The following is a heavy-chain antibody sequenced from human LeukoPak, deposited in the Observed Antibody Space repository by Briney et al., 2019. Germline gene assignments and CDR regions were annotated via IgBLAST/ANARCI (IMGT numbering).Heavy chain of an antibody. D-gene: IGHD2-15*01. CDR1: GFTFDDYA. Sequence: PGGSLRLSCAASGFTFDDYAMHWVRQAPGKGLEWVSGISWNSGSIGYADSVKGRFTISRDNAKNSLNLQMNSLRAEDTALYYCAKDRGLLRGAFDIWGQGTMVTVSS. CDR3: AKDRGLLRGAFDI. V-gene: IGHV3-9*01. CDR2: ISWNSGSI. J-gene: IGHJ3*02.